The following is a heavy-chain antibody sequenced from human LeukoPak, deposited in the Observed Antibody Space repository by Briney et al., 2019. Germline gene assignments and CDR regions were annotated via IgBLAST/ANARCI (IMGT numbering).Heavy chain of an antibody. V-gene: IGHV1-2*02. CDR2: INPDSGFT. CDR1: GYKFTDDY. CDR3: APTAEAYTSWWKA. J-gene: IGHJ5*02. D-gene: IGHD3-16*01. Sequence: ASVKVSCKASGYKFTDDYMHWVRHAPGQGLEFMGWINPDSGFTNYAQKFKGRVTMTRDTSISTAYLEVRSLTSDDTAVYYCAPTAEAYTSWWKAWGQGTLVTVSS.